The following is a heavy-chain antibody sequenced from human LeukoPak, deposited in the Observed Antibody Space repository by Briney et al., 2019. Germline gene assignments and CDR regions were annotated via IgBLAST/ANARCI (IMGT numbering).Heavy chain of an antibody. CDR1: GFTLRSYE. CDR2: ISHSGGTT. J-gene: IGHJ3*02. D-gene: IGHD2-15*01. Sequence: GGSLRLSCAASGFTLRSYEMSWVRQAPGKGLEWVSAISHSGGTTYYGDSVKGRFTISRDNSKNTLYLQMNSLRAEDTAVYYCAKANVKYCSGGSCFDAFDIWGQGTMVTVSS. CDR3: AKANVKYCSGGSCFDAFDI. V-gene: IGHV3-23*01.